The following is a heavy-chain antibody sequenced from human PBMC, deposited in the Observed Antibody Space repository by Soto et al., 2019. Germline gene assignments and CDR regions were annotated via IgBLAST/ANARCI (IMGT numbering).Heavy chain of an antibody. Sequence: QVQLQESGPGLVKPSETLSLTCTVSGGSISSYYWSWIRQPPGKGLEWIGYIYYSGSTNYNPSLKSRVTISVDTSKNQFSLKLSSVTAADTAVYYCARFPRGYWFDPWGQGTLVTVSS. CDR3: ARFPRGYWFDP. CDR2: IYYSGST. D-gene: IGHD3-10*01. J-gene: IGHJ5*02. V-gene: IGHV4-59*08. CDR1: GGSISSYY.